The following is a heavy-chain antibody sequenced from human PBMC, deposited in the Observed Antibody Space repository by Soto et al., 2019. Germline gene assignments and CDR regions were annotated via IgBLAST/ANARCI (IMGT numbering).Heavy chain of an antibody. D-gene: IGHD6-19*01. CDR1: GGSISSSSYY. J-gene: IGHJ6*02. CDR3: AIMRLVRYYYGMDV. Sequence: PSETLSLTCTVSGGSISSSSYYWGWIRQPPGKGLEWIGSIYYSGSTYYNPSLKSRVTISVDTSKNQFSLKLSSVTAADTAVYYCAIMRLVRYYYGMDVWGQGTTVTVSS. CDR2: IYYSGST. V-gene: IGHV4-39*01.